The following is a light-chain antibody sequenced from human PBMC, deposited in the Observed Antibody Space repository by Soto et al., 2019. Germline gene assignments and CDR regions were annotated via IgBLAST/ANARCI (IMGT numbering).Light chain of an antibody. Sequence: EVVLTQSPATLSLSPGERATLSCRASQSVYTYLAWYQQKAGQAPRLLISDASNRAAGIPARFSGSGSGTDFTLTIISLEPEDSAVYYCQQRSNWPPVTFCGGTKVEIK. CDR1: QSVYTY. CDR2: DAS. J-gene: IGKJ4*01. CDR3: QQRSNWPPVT. V-gene: IGKV3-11*01.